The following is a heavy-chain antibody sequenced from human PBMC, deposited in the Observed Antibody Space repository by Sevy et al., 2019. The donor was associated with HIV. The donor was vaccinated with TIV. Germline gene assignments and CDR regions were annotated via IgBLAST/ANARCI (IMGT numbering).Heavy chain of an antibody. Sequence: GGSLRLSCAASGFTFSSYAMSWVRQAPGKGLEWVSAISGSGGSTYYADSVKGRFTISRDNSKNTLYLQMNSLRAEDTAVYYCAKAKSSSRDYYNYYGMDVWGQGTTVTVSS. CDR3: AKAKSSSRDYYNYYGMDV. CDR2: ISGSGGST. D-gene: IGHD6-6*01. J-gene: IGHJ6*02. CDR1: GFTFSSYA. V-gene: IGHV3-23*01.